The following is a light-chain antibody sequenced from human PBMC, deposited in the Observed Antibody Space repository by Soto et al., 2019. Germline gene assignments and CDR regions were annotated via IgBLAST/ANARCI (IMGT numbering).Light chain of an antibody. CDR1: QGIAPS. Sequence: DVQMTQSPSSLSAFVGDRVTITCRASQGIAPSLAWFQQKPGKVPKLLIYATSTLQSGVPSRFSGSGSGTDFTLTINSLQPEDVGAYYCQKYNIAPLTFGGGTKVEIK. V-gene: IGKV1-27*01. CDR2: ATS. J-gene: IGKJ4*01. CDR3: QKYNIAPLT.